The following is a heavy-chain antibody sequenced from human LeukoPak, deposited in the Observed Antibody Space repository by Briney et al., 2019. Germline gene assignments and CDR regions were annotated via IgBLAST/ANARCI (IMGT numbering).Heavy chain of an antibody. J-gene: IGHJ4*02. D-gene: IGHD2-15*01. CDR1: GGTFSSYA. CDR3: ARGLMEGYCSGGSCYSPYFDY. V-gene: IGHV1-69*05. CDR2: IIPIFGTA. Sequence: SVKASCKASGGTFSSYAISWVRQAPGQGLEWMGGIIPIFGTANYAQKFQGRVTITTDESTSTAYMELSSLRSEDTAVYYCARGLMEGYCSGGSCYSPYFDYWGQGTLVTVSS.